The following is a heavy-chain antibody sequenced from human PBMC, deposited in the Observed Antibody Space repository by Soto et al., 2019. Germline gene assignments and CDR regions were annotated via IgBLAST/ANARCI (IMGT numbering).Heavy chain of an antibody. D-gene: IGHD5-12*01. CDR1: GFTFSSYW. V-gene: IGHV3-74*01. CDR2: INSDGSST. J-gene: IGHJ6*02. Sequence: GSLRLSCAASGFTFSSYWMHWVRQAPGKGLVWVSRINSDGSSTSYADPVKGRFTISRDNAKNTLYLQMNSLRAEDTAVYYCAREGGYDSYYGMDVWGQGTTVTVSS. CDR3: AREGGYDSYYGMDV.